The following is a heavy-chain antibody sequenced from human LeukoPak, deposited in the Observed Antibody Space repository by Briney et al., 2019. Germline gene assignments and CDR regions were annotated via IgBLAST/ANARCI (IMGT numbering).Heavy chain of an antibody. CDR2: ISSSSSYI. CDR1: GFTFSSYS. CDR3: AELGITMIGGV. D-gene: IGHD3-10*02. Sequence: GGSLRLSCAAFGFTFSSYSMNWVRQAPGKGLEWVSSISSSSSYIYYADSVKGRFTISRDNAKNSLYLPMNSLRAEDTAVYYCAELGITMIGGVWGKGTTVTISS. J-gene: IGHJ6*04. V-gene: IGHV3-21*01.